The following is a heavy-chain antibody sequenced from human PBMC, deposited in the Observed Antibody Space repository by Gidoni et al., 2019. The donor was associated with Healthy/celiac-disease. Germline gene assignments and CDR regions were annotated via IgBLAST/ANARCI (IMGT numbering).Heavy chain of an antibody. Sequence: QVQLVESGGGVVKPGRSLRLSGAASGFTFSSYGMHGFRQAPGKGLEWVAVIWYDGSNKYYADSVKGLFTISRDNSKNTLYLQMNSLRAEDTAVYYCARDHYDILTGSEYYYYGMDVWGQGTTVTVSS. D-gene: IGHD3-9*01. CDR3: ARDHYDILTGSEYYYYGMDV. CDR2: IWYDGSNK. CDR1: GFTFSSYG. J-gene: IGHJ6*02. V-gene: IGHV3-33*01.